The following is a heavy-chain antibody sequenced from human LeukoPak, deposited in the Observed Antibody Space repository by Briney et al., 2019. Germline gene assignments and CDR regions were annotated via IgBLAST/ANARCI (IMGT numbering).Heavy chain of an antibody. CDR2: IFHSGST. CDR1: GGSISSSNW. J-gene: IGHJ5*02. Sequence: SGTLSLTCAVSGGSISSSNWWSWVRQPPGKGLEWIGEIFHSGSTNYNPSLKSRVTISVDKSKNQFSLKLSSVTAADTAVYYCARLVPYSSSWFSSINWFDPWGQGTLVTVSS. CDR3: ARLVPYSSSWFSSINWFDP. D-gene: IGHD6-13*01. V-gene: IGHV4-4*02.